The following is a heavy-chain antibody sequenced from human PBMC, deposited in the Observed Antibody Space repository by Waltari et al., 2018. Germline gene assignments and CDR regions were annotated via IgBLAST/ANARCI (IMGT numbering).Heavy chain of an antibody. J-gene: IGHJ6*02. CDR3: ARYEDLYGMDV. Sequence: QVQLQESGPGLVKPSGTLSLTCVVSADSIRSNKWWTWVRQPPGKGLEWSGEIYQSGSTTDNPSLKGRVTMSIDMSKKQLSLRLTSVTTADTAMYYCARYEDLYGMDVWGQGTTVTVSS. CDR2: IYQSGST. CDR1: ADSIRSNKW. V-gene: IGHV4-4*02. D-gene: IGHD2-15*01.